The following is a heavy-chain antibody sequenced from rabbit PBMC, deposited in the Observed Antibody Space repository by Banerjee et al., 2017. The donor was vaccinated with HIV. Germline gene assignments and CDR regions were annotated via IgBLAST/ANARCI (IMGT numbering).Heavy chain of an antibody. CDR3: ARAVAWASGSGYSWDL. CDR2: IYAGSSGST. CDR1: GFSFSSSYY. D-gene: IGHD1-1*01. J-gene: IGHJ4*01. V-gene: IGHV1S40*01. Sequence: QSLEESGGDLVKPGASLTLTCTASGFSFSSSYYMCWVRQAPGKGLEWIACIYAGSSGSTYYASWAKGRFTISKTSSTTVTLQMTSLTAADTATYFCARAVAWASGSGYSWDLWGPGTLVTVS.